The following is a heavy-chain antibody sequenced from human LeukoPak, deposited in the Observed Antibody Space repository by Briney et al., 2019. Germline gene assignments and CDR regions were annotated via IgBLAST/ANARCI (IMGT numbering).Heavy chain of an antibody. Sequence: ASVKVSCKASGGTFSSYAISWVRQAPGQGLEWMGGIIPIFGTANYAQKFQGRVTITTDESTSTAYMELSSLRSEDTAVYYCASQATTLGSYYYYYYMDVWGKGTTVTVSS. CDR3: ASQATTLGSYYYYYYMDV. D-gene: IGHD5-12*01. J-gene: IGHJ6*03. CDR1: GGTFSSYA. CDR2: IIPIFGTA. V-gene: IGHV1-69*05.